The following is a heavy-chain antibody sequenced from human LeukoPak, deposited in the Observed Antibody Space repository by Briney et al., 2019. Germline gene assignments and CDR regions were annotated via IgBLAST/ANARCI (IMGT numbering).Heavy chain of an antibody. D-gene: IGHD3-22*01. CDR3: AKGSYYDSSGSFYFDY. V-gene: IGHV3-23*01. Sequence: GGSLRLSCATSGFTFSSYAMSWVRQAPGRGLEWVSGISGSGDNTYYADSVKGRFTISRDNSKNTLYVQVNSLGTEDTAAYYCAKGSYYDSSGSFYFDYWGQGTLVTVSS. CDR2: ISGSGDNT. J-gene: IGHJ4*02. CDR1: GFTFSSYA.